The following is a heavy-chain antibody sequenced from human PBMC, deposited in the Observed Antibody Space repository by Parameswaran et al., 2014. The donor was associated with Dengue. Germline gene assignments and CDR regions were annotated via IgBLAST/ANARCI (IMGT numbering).Heavy chain of an antibody. J-gene: IGHJ5*02. Sequence: WVRQAPGQGLEWMGGIIPDFDTAHYAKRFQDRVTIIADTSTSSAYMDLRSLRSEDTAVYYCARSPFYYDTSGYHTPNWFDLWGQGTLVTVSS. V-gene: IGHV1-69*06. CDR2: IIPDFDTA. D-gene: IGHD3-22*01. CDR3: ARSPFYYDTSGYHTPNWFDL.